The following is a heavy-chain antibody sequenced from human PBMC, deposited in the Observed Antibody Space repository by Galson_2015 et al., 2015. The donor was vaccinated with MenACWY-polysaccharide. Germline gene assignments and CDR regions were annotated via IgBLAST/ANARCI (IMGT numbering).Heavy chain of an antibody. J-gene: IGHJ4*02. D-gene: IGHD3-10*01. CDR2: IKQDGSEK. V-gene: IGHV3-7*01. CDR1: GFTFSNFW. Sequence: SLRLSCAAFGFTFSNFWMSWVRQAPGKELEWVASIKQDGSEKYLVDSVKGRFTISRDNAENSLFLQMNSLRVEDTAVYYCARERWVRGVFFDQWGQGTLVTVSS. CDR3: ARERWVRGVFFDQ.